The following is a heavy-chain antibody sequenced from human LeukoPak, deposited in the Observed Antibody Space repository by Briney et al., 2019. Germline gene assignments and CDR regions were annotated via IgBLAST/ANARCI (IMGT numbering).Heavy chain of an antibody. CDR1: GFTFSSNY. CDR3: ASGLTGYYFDY. Sequence: PGGSLRLSCAASGFTFSSNYMSWVRQAPGKGLVWVSVIYSGGSTYYADSVKGRFTISRDNSKNTLYLQMNSLRAEDTAVYYCASGLTGYYFDYWGQGTLVTVSS. CDR2: IYSGGST. V-gene: IGHV3-66*01. D-gene: IGHD7-27*01. J-gene: IGHJ4*02.